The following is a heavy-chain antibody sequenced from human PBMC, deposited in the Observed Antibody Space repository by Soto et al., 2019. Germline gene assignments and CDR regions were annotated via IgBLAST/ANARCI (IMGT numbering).Heavy chain of an antibody. Sequence: PGGSLRLSCAASGFTFSSYAMSWVRQAPGKGLEWVSAISGSGGSTYYADSVKGRFTISRDNSKNTLYLQMNSLRAEDTAVYYCAKDPGSAIFATSFDYWGQGTLVTVSS. CDR1: GFTFSSYA. J-gene: IGHJ4*02. CDR2: ISGSGGST. CDR3: AKDPGSAIFATSFDY. D-gene: IGHD2-2*01. V-gene: IGHV3-23*01.